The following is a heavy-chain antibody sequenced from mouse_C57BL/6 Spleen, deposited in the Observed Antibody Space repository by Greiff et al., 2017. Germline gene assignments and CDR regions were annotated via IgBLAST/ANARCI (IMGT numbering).Heavy chain of an antibody. CDR2: INPSTGGT. D-gene: IGHD2-3*01. CDR3: ARYSDGYYSYYAMDY. Sequence: VQLQQSGPELVKPGASVKISCKASGYSFTGYYMNWVKQSPEKSLEWIGEINPSTGGTTYNQKFKAKATLTVDKSSSTAYMQLKSLTSEDSAVYYCARYSDGYYSYYAMDYWGQGTSVTVSS. CDR1: GYSFTGYY. J-gene: IGHJ4*01. V-gene: IGHV1-42*01.